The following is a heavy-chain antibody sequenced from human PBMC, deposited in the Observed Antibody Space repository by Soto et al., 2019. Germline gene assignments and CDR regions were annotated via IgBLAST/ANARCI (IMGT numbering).Heavy chain of an antibody. Sequence: EVQLVESGGGLVQPGRSLRLSCAASGFTFDDYAMHWVRQAPGKGLEWVSGISWNSGSIGYADSVKGRFTISRDNAKNSLYPQMNSLSAEDTALYYCASDMWGKQLARYYGMDVWGQGTTVTVSS. CDR3: ASDMWGKQLARYYGMDV. D-gene: IGHD6-6*01. CDR1: GFTFDDYA. V-gene: IGHV3-9*01. J-gene: IGHJ6*02. CDR2: ISWNSGSI.